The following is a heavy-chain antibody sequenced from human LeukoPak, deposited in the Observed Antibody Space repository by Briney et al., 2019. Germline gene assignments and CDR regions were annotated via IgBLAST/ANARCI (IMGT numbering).Heavy chain of an antibody. CDR3: ARAHSGLYLDS. CDR2: IHTNGYT. CDR1: GEPLGTFY. J-gene: IGHJ4*02. D-gene: IGHD2-15*01. Sequence: SETLSLTCTVSGEPLGTFYWSWIRQPAGQGLEYIGRIHTNGYTNYKPSLNSRVTMSVDSSKNQFSLTLRSVTATDTAIYYCARAHSGLYLDSWGQGALVTVSS. V-gene: IGHV4-4*07.